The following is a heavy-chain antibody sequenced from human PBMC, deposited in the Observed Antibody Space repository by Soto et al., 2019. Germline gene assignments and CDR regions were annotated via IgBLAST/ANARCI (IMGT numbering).Heavy chain of an antibody. CDR3: ATDQLSLLNYDY. V-gene: IGHV3-21*01. J-gene: IGHJ4*02. CDR1: GFTFSSYS. D-gene: IGHD1-1*01. CDR2: ISSSSVYI. Sequence: EVQLVESGGGQVKPGGSLRLSCAASGFTFSSYSMTWVRQAPGKGLEWVSTISSSSVYIYYADSVKGRFSISRDNAKNSLYLHMNSLRVEDSALYYCATDQLSLLNYDYWGQGTLVTVSS.